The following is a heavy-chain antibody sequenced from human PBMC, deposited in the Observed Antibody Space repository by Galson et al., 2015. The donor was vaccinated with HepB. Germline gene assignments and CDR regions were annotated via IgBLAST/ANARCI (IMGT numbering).Heavy chain of an antibody. J-gene: IGHJ5*02. V-gene: IGHV6-1*01. D-gene: IGHD2-2*01. CDR3: ARGARIAASGNLLADLHCSSTSCPQLFFNWFDP. CDR1: GDSVSSNSAA. Sequence: CAISGDSVSSNSAAWNWIRQSPSRGLEWLGRTYYRSKWYNDYAVSVKSRITINPDTSKNQFSLQLNSVTPEDTAVYYCARGARIAASGNLLADLHCSSTSCPQLFFNWFDPWGQGTLVTVSS. CDR2: TYYRSKWYN.